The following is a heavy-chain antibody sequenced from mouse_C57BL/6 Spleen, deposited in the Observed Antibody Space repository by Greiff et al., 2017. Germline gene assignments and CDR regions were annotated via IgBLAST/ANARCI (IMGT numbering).Heavy chain of an antibody. CDR1: GYTFTDYE. Sequence: QVHVKQPGAELVRPGASVTLSCKASGYTFTDYEMHWVKQTPVHGLEWIGAIDPETGGTAYNQKFKGKAILTADKSSSTAYMELRSLTSEDSAVYYCTRGGSSDFDYWGQGTTLTVSS. CDR2: IDPETGGT. J-gene: IGHJ2*01. V-gene: IGHV1-15*01. CDR3: TRGGSSDFDY.